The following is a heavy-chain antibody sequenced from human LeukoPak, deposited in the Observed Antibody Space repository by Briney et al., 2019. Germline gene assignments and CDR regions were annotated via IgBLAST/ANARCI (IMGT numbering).Heavy chain of an antibody. V-gene: IGHV1-2*02. CDR3: ARDPLGPDHDFDY. CDR1: GYTFTGYY. Sequence: ASVKVSCKASGYTFTGYYMHWVRQAPGQGLEWMGWINGNSGGTNYAQKFQGRVTMTRDTSITTAYMELSRLRSDDTAVYYCARDPLGPDHDFDYWGQGTLVTVSS. J-gene: IGHJ4*02. CDR2: INGNSGGT. D-gene: IGHD1-14*01.